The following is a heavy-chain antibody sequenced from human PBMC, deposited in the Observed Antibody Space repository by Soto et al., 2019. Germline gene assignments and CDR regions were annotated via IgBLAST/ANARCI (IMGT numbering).Heavy chain of an antibody. D-gene: IGHD5-18*01. CDR2: IYYSGST. Sequence: SETLSLTCTVSGGSVTSGSYYWSWIRQHPGKGLEWIGYIYYSGSTYYNPSLKSRVTISVDTSKNQFSLKLSSVTAADTAVYYCAREELWANYGMDVWGQGTAVTVSS. J-gene: IGHJ6*02. CDR1: GGSVTSGSYY. CDR3: AREELWANYGMDV. V-gene: IGHV4-31*03.